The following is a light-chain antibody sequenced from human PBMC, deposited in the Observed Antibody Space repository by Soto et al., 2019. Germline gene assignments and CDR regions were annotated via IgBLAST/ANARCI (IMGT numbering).Light chain of an antibody. J-gene: IGLJ2*01. CDR3: SSYTSSSSVV. CDR1: SSDVGGYNY. V-gene: IGLV2-14*01. CDR2: DVS. Sequence: QSVLTQPASVSGSPGQSITISCTGTSSDVGGYNYVSWYQQHPGKAPKLMIYDVSNRPSGFSNRFSGSKSGNTASLTISGLQAEAEADYYCSSYTSSSSVVFGGGTKLTVL.